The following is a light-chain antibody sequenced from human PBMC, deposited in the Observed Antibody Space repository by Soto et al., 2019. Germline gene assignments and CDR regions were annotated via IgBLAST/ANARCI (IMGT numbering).Light chain of an antibody. CDR3: QQYNNWPLT. CDR2: GAS. V-gene: IGKV3-15*01. J-gene: IGKJ4*01. Sequence: EIVMTQSPATLSVSPGERATLSCRASQSVSSNLAWYQQKPGQAPRLLIYGASTRATGIPARFSGTGSGTEFTLPISILQSEDLAVYYCQQYNNWPLTFGGGTKVEIK. CDR1: QSVSSN.